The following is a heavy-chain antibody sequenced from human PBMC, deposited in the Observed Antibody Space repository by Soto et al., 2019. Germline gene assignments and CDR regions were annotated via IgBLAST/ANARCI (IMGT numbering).Heavy chain of an antibody. CDR2: IYSGGST. Sequence: EVQVVESGGGLVQPGGSLRLSCAASGFTVSSKYMSWVRQAPGKGLEWVSVIYSGGSTYYADSVKGRFTISRDNSKNTLYLQMNSLRAEDTAVYYCARDCSGGSCFPGDYWGQGTLVTVSS. CDR3: ARDCSGGSCFPGDY. CDR1: GFTVSSKY. J-gene: IGHJ4*02. D-gene: IGHD2-15*01. V-gene: IGHV3-66*01.